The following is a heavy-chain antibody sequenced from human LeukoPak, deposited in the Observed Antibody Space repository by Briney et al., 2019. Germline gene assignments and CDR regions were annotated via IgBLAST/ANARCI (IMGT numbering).Heavy chain of an antibody. CDR1: GGSISSSNW. CDR3: ARGLTMIVVVNGVGLLFQH. D-gene: IGHD3-22*01. V-gene: IGHV4-4*02. Sequence: PSETLSLTCAVSGGSISSSNWWSWVRQPPGKGLEWIGSIYYSGSTYYNPSLKSRVTISVDTSKNQFSLKLSSVTAADTAVYYCARGLTMIVVVNGVGLLFQHWGQGTLVTVSS. J-gene: IGHJ1*01. CDR2: IYYSGST.